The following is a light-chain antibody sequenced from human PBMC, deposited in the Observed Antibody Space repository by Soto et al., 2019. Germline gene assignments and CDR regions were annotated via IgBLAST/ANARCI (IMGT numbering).Light chain of an antibody. V-gene: IGLV2-11*01. Sequence: QSALTQPRSVSGSPGQSVPTSCLGTSADVAGYVSWYQQHPGKPPKLLIYDVNKRPSGVPDRFSGSKSGNTASLAISGLQAEDEADYYCCSYEGSFVHVFESGTKVTIL. CDR2: DVN. CDR3: CSYEGSFVHV. J-gene: IGLJ1*01. CDR1: SADVAGY.